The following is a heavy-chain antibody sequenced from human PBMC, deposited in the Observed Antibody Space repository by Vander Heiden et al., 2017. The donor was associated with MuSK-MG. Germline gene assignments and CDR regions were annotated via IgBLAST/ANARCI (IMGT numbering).Heavy chain of an antibody. CDR2: IRSKAYGGTT. Sequence: EVQLVESGGGLVKPGRSLRLSCTASGFTFGDYAMSWFRQAPGKGLEWVGFIRSKAYGGTTEYAASVKGRFTISRDDSKSIAYLQMNSLKTEDTAVYYCTRVESLARDAFDIWGQGTMVTVSS. V-gene: IGHV3-49*05. J-gene: IGHJ3*02. D-gene: IGHD3-3*01. CDR3: TRVESLARDAFDI. CDR1: GFTFGDYA.